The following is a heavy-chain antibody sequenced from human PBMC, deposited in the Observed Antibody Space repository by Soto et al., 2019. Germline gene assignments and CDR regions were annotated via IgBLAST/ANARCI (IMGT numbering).Heavy chain of an antibody. V-gene: IGHV1-69*01. CDR2: IIPIFGTA. Sequence: QVQLVQSGAEVKKPGSSVKVSCKASGGTFSSYAISWVRQAPGQGLEWMGGIIPIFGTANYAQKFQGRVTSTADESTSTAYMELSSRRSEDTAVYYCARAADCSGGSCYSYGMDVWGQGTTVTVSS. J-gene: IGHJ6*02. D-gene: IGHD2-15*01. CDR3: ARAADCSGGSCYSYGMDV. CDR1: GGTFSSYA.